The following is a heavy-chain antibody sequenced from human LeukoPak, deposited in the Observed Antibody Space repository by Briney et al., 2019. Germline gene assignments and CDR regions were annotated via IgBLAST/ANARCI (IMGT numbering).Heavy chain of an antibody. CDR2: IYYSGST. CDR1: GGSISSSSYY. V-gene: IGHV4-39*01. Sequence: SETLSLTCTVSGGSISSSSYYWGWIRQPPGKGLEWIGSIYYSGSTYYNPSLKSRVTLSVDPSKNQFSLKLTSVTAADTAVYYCARLIQTYYYGSGSYLYWFDPWGQGTLVTVSS. J-gene: IGHJ5*02. D-gene: IGHD3-10*01. CDR3: ARLIQTYYYGSGSYLYWFDP.